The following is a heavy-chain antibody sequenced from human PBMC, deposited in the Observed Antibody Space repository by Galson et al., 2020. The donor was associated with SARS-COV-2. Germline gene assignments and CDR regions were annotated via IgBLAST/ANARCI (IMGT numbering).Heavy chain of an antibody. CDR2: ISGSGGST. V-gene: IGHV3-23*01. CDR3: AKFEFFVLRGGFKPDC. J-gene: IGHJ4*02. D-gene: IGHD3-3*01. Sequence: GGSLRLSCAASGFTFSSYAMTWVRQAPGKGLEWVSAISGSGGSTYYADSVKGRFTISRDNSKNTLYLQMNSLRAEDTAVCYCAKFEFFVLRGGFKPDCWGQGTLVTVSS. CDR1: GFTFSSYA.